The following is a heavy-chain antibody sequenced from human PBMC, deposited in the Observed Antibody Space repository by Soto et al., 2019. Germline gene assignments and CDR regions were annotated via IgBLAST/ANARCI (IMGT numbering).Heavy chain of an antibody. D-gene: IGHD6-13*01. CDR3: ARALYSSSWYNANYYYYGMDV. CDR1: VFTFSSYD. Sequence: PGGSLRLSCAASVFTFSSYDMHWVRQAPGKGLAWVAVIWYDGSNKYYADSVKGRFTISRDNSKNTLYLQMNSLRAEDTAVYYCARALYSSSWYNANYYYYGMDVWGQGTTVTVSS. CDR2: IWYDGSNK. J-gene: IGHJ6*02. V-gene: IGHV3-33*01.